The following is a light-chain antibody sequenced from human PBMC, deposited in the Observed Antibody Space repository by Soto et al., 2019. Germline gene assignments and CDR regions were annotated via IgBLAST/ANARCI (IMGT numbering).Light chain of an antibody. J-gene: IGKJ3*01. CDR1: QSVSSSY. V-gene: IGKV3-20*01. CDR2: GAS. CDR3: QQYGSSPLT. Sequence: EIVLTQSPGTLSLSPGERATLSCRASQSVSSSYLAWYQQKPGQAPRLLIYGASSRATGIPDRFSGSGSGTDFTLTISRLEPEDFEVYSCQQYGSSPLTFGPGTRVDIK.